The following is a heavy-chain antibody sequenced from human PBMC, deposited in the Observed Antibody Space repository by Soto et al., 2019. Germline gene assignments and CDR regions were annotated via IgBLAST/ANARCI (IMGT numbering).Heavy chain of an antibody. D-gene: IGHD2-15*01. CDR3: ARGWVVVAATPEGYFQH. V-gene: IGHV1-46*03. Sequence: ASVKVSCKASGYTFTSYYMHCVRQAPGQGLEWMGIINPSGGSTSYAQKFQGRVTMTRDTSTSTVYMELSSLRSEDTAVYYCARGWVVVAATPEGYFQHWGQGTLVTVSS. J-gene: IGHJ1*01. CDR1: GYTFTSYY. CDR2: INPSGGST.